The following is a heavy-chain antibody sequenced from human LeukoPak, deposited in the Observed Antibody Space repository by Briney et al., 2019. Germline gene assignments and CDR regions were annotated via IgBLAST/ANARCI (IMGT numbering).Heavy chain of an antibody. CDR1: GGSISSYY. CDR3: ARETNDCSTVNCKTRVLDY. CDR2: VHYDGST. D-gene: IGHD2-2*01. Sequence: SETLSLTCTVSGGSISSYYWSWIRQPPGKGLEWIGYVHYDGSTIYNPSLKSRVAISVDTSKNEFSMKLRSVNTADTAVYYCARETNDCSTVNCKTRVLDYWGPGTFVVVSS. J-gene: IGHJ4*02. V-gene: IGHV4-59*13.